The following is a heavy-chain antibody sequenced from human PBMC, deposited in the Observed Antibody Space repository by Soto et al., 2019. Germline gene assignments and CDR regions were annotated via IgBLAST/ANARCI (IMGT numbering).Heavy chain of an antibody. V-gene: IGHV3-66*01. Sequence: GGSLRLSCAASGFTVSSNYMSWVRQAPGKGLEWVSVIYSGGSTYYADSVKGRFTISRDNSKNTLYLQMNSLRAEDTAVYYCARDRNTLYGMDVWGQGTTVTVSS. CDR1: GFTVSSNY. CDR2: IYSGGST. CDR3: ARDRNTLYGMDV. J-gene: IGHJ6*02. D-gene: IGHD2-2*02.